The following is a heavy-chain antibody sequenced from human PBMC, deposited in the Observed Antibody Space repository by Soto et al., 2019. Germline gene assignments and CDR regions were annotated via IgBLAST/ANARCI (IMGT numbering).Heavy chain of an antibody. V-gene: IGHV1-3*01. J-gene: IGHJ4*02. CDR1: GYTFTSYA. D-gene: IGHD2-2*01. Sequence: QVQLVQSGAEVKKPGASVKVSCKASGYTFTSYAMHWVRQAPGQRLEWMGWINAGNGNTKYSQKFQGRVTITRDTSASTAYMELSSLRSEDTAVYYCARGLHVVPAAIHRFDYWGQGTLVTVSS. CDR3: ARGLHVVPAAIHRFDY. CDR2: INAGNGNT.